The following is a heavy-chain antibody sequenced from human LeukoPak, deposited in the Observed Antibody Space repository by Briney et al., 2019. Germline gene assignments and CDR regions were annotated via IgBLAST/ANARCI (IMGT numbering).Heavy chain of an antibody. J-gene: IGHJ4*02. V-gene: IGHV3-74*03. Sequence: GGSLRLSCAASGLTFNSYWMHWVRQVAGKGLVWVARINGDASNTTYADSVKGRFTISRDNSKNTLYLQMNSLRAEDTAVYYCAKGATMVRGVIRYYFDHWGQGTLVTVSS. CDR2: INGDASNT. CDR1: GLTFNSYW. D-gene: IGHD3-10*01. CDR3: AKGATMVRGVIRYYFDH.